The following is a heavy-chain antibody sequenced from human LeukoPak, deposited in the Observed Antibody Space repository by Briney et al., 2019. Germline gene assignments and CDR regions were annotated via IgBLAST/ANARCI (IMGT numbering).Heavy chain of an antibody. J-gene: IGHJ3*02. D-gene: IGHD3-22*01. Sequence: GGSLRLSCAASGFTFSNAWMSWVRQAPGQGLEWMGWISAYNGNTNYAQKLQGRVTMTTDTSTSTAYMELRSLRSDDTAVYYCARVARYYDSSGYYDAFDIWGQGTMVTVSS. CDR2: ISAYNGNT. CDR1: GFTFSNAW. V-gene: IGHV1-18*04. CDR3: ARVARYYDSSGYYDAFDI.